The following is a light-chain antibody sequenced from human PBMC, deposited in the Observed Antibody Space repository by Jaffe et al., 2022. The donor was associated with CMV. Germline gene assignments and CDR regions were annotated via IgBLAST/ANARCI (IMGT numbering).Light chain of an antibody. CDR1: QSVSTD. V-gene: IGKV3-11*01. Sequence: EIVLTQSPATLSLSPGERATLSCRASQSVSTDLAWYQQKPGQAPRLLIYDASDRATGIPARFSGSGSGTDFTLTIDSLEPEDFAVYYCQQRSNWPPVTFGGGTKVEIK. CDR3: QQRSNWPPVT. J-gene: IGKJ4*01. CDR2: DAS.